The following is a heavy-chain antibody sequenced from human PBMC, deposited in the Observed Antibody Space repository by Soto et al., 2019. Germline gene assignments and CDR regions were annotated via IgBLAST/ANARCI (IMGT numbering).Heavy chain of an antibody. V-gene: IGHV2-5*02. Sequence: QITLKESGPPLVRPAQTLTLTCAFSGFSLTTTHMGVAWIRQPPGKALEWLALIYWADDKRYSPSLKNRLAISKDTSRNRVVLTITNMNPEDTGTYFCAHAGDYDLLSFDHWGPGTLVTVSS. CDR1: GFSLTTTHMG. J-gene: IGHJ4*02. CDR2: IYWADDK. D-gene: IGHD4-17*01. CDR3: AHAGDYDLLSFDH.